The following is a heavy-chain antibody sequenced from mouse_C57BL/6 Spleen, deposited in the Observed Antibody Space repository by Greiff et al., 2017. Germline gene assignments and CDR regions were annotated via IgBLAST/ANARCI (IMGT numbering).Heavy chain of an antibody. Sequence: EVKVEESGGGLVQPGGSMKLSCAASGFTFSDAWMDWVRQSPEKGLEWVAEIRNKANNHATYYAESVKGRFTISRDDSKSSVYLQMNSLRAEDTGIYYCTRRGYYGSSPYYYAMDYWGQGTSVTVSS. CDR1: GFTFSDAW. CDR2: IRNKANNHAT. D-gene: IGHD1-1*01. CDR3: TRRGYYGSSPYYYAMDY. V-gene: IGHV6-6*01. J-gene: IGHJ4*01.